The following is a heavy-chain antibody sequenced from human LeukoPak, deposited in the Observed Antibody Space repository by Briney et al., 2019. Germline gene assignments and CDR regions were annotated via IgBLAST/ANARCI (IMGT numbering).Heavy chain of an antibody. CDR1: GFPFNIYA. Sequence: GGSLTLSCAPSGFPFNIYAMSWVRQSPGKALEWVSAISGSGGNTYYADSVKARFPISRDNSKNTMYLQMNSLRAEDTAVYYCAKLSSLSDILTGYYYPSWGYFDYWGQGTLVTVSS. CDR2: ISGSGGNT. V-gene: IGHV3-23*01. D-gene: IGHD3-9*01. CDR3: AKLSSLSDILTGYYYPSWGYFDY. J-gene: IGHJ4*02.